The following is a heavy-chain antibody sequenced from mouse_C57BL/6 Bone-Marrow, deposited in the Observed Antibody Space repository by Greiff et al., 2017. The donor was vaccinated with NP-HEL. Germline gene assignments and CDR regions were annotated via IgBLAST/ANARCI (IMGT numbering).Heavy chain of an antibody. D-gene: IGHD2-2*01. CDR1: GYSITSGYY. Sequence: EVKLMESGPGLVKPSQSLSLTCSVTGYSITSGYYWNWIRQFPGNKLEWMGYISYDGSNNYNPSLKNRISITRDTSKNQFFLKLNSVTTEDTATYYCASGYDYPVYAMDYWGQGTSVTVSS. J-gene: IGHJ4*01. CDR2: ISYDGSN. CDR3: ASGYDYPVYAMDY. V-gene: IGHV3-6*01.